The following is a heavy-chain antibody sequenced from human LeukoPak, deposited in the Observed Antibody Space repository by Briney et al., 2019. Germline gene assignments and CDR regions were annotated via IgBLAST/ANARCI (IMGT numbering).Heavy chain of an antibody. CDR1: GFTFSSYE. CDR3: ARSWFGSSSDY. D-gene: IGHD3-10*01. CDR2: ISGSGNTM. V-gene: IGHV3-48*03. J-gene: IGHJ4*02. Sequence: GGSLRLSCAASGFTFSSYEMNWVRQAPGKGLEWVSYISGSGNTMYYADSVKGRFTISRDNAKNSLYLQMNSLRAEDTAVYYCARSWFGSSSDYWGQGTLVTVSS.